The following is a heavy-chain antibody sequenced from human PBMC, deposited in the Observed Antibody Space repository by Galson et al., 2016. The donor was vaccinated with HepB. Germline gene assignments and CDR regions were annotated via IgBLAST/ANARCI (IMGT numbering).Heavy chain of an antibody. Sequence: SETLSLTCTVSGGSISNSSYFWGWIRQPPGKGLEWIGTIYYGGSTYYNPSLKSRVTISVDTSKNQFSLRLNSVTAADATVYYCATNPGSGVFDYWGQGTLVTGSA. CDR3: ATNPGSGVFDY. CDR2: IYYGGST. D-gene: IGHD6-19*01. J-gene: IGHJ4*02. V-gene: IGHV4-39*01. CDR1: GGSISNSSYF.